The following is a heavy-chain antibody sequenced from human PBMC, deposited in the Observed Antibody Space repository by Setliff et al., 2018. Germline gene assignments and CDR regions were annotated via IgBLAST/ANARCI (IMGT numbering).Heavy chain of an antibody. Sequence: PSETLSLTCTVSGGSISTYYWSWIRRPAGKGLEWIGRVFVSGSTNYNPSLKSRVTMSVDTSKNQFSLKLTSVTAADTAVYYCARAPNRIGTMVRGVSRAFDIWSQGTLVTVSS. V-gene: IGHV4-4*07. D-gene: IGHD3-10*01. J-gene: IGHJ3*02. CDR2: VFVSGST. CDR1: GGSISTYY. CDR3: ARAPNRIGTMVRGVSRAFDI.